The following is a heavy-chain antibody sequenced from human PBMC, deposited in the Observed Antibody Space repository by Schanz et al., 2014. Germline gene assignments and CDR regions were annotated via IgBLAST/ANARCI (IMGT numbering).Heavy chain of an antibody. CDR1: GYTLSAYS. D-gene: IGHD1-1*01. CDR2: VNPSVRGT. J-gene: IGHJ4*02. Sequence: QVQLVQSGAEVKKPGASVKVSCKASGYTLSAYSLHWVRQAPGQGLEWMGIVNPSVRGTHFAREFQGRVTVTSDTSTSTVYMELSGLRSEDTAVYYCMAMGRNTSHYFDHWGQGTLVTVSS. CDR3: MAMGRNTSHYFDH. V-gene: IGHV1-46*01.